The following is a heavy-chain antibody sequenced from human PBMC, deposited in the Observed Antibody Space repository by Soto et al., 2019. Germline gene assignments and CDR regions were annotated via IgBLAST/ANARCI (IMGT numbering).Heavy chain of an antibody. J-gene: IGHJ6*02. CDR2: ISGSGGST. V-gene: IGHV3-23*01. CDR1: GFTFSSYA. Sequence: EVQLLESGGGLVQPGGSLRLSCAASGFTFSSYAMSWVRQAPGKGLEWVSAISGSGGSTYYADSVKGRFTISRDNSKNALYLQMNSLRAEDTAVYYCAKSGGHYYYYGMDVWGQGTPVTVSS. CDR3: AKSGGHYYYYGMDV.